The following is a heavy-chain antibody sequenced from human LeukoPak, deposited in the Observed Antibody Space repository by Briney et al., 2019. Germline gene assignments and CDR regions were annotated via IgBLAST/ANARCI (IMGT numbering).Heavy chain of an antibody. CDR3: ARQIPTQDGMDV. V-gene: IGHV4-34*01. J-gene: IGHJ6*02. Sequence: KPSETLSLTCAVYGGSFSGYYWSWIRQPPGNGLEWIGEINHSGSTNYNPSLKSRVTISVDTSKNQFSLKLSSVTAADTAVYYCARQIPTQDGMDVWGQGTTVTVSS. CDR2: INHSGST. CDR1: GGSFSGYY.